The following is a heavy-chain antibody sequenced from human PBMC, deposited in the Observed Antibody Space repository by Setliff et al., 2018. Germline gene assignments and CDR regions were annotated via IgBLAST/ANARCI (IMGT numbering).Heavy chain of an antibody. V-gene: IGHV1-24*01. Sequence: RASVKVSCKVSGYTLTELSMHWVRQAPGKGLDWMGSFDPVDGETIYAQEFQGRVTITRDTSVSTAYMELSSLRSEDMAVYYCARDLGYWVFDYWGQGTLVTVSS. CDR2: FDPVDGET. CDR1: GYTLTELS. D-gene: IGHD2-8*02. CDR3: ARDLGYWVFDY. J-gene: IGHJ4*02.